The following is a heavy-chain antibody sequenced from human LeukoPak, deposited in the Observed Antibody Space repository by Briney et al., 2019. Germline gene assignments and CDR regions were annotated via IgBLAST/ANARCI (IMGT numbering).Heavy chain of an antibody. V-gene: IGHV3-53*01. CDR3: ARDLGGGDTDY. D-gene: IGHD2-21*02. CDR2: IYSGGST. J-gene: IGHJ4*02. CDR1: GFTVSSNY. Sequence: GGSLRLSCAASGFTVSSNYMSWVRQAPGKGLEWVSVIYSGGSTYYADSVKGRFTISRDNSKNTLYLQMNSLRAEDTTVYYCARDLGGGDTDYWGQGTLVTVSS.